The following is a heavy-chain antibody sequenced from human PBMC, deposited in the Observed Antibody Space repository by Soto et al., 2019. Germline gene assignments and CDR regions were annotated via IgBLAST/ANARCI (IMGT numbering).Heavy chain of an antibody. CDR2: TSYDGNKK. CDR1: GFTSSSYA. Sequence: GGSLRLSCAASGFTSSSYAMSWVRQAPGKGLEWVAVTSYDGNKKNYAESVKGRITISRDNSKNTLSLQMSSLRSEDTAVYYCARDHGGGDCYPPSYYFDYWGQGTLVTVSS. CDR3: ARDHGGGDCYPPSYYFDY. D-gene: IGHD2-21*02. J-gene: IGHJ4*02. V-gene: IGHV3-30-3*01.